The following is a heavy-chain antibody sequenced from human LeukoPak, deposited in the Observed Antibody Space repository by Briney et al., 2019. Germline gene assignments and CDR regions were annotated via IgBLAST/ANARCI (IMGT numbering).Heavy chain of an antibody. CDR3: ARASGYSYGYTHY. Sequence: PSETLSLTCAVYGGSFSGYYWSWIRQPPGKGLEWNGEINHRGNTNYNPSLKSRVTLSVDTSKNQFSLKMTSVTAADTAVYYCARASGYSYGYTHYWGQGTLVTVSS. V-gene: IGHV4-34*01. CDR2: INHRGNT. J-gene: IGHJ4*02. CDR1: GGSFSGYY. D-gene: IGHD5-18*01.